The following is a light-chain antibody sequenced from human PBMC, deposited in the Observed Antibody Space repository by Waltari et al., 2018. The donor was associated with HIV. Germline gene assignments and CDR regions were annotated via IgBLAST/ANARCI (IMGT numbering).Light chain of an antibody. CDR1: TSNIGTNS. J-gene: IGLJ3*02. CDR3: ATWDDRLNYWV. CDR2: PDN. V-gene: IGLV1-44*01. Sequence: QSVVTQPPSASGAPGQRVTISCSVSTSNIGTNSVSCYQQFPGTATNLLIYPDNGRPSGVPARFSGSMSGTSASLAISGLQSEDEADDYCATWDDRLNYWVFGGGTKLTVL.